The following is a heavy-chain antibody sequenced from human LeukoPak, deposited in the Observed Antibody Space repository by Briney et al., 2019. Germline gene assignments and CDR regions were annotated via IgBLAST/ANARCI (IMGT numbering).Heavy chain of an antibody. CDR1: GGSISSYY. Sequence: SETLSLTCRVSGGSISSYYWSWIRQPPGKGLEWIGYIYYSGSTNYNPSLQSRVTISVDTSKNQFSLKLSSVTAADTAVYYCARGLSATDNWFDPWGQGTLVTVSS. V-gene: IGHV4-59*01. D-gene: IGHD3-16*01. J-gene: IGHJ5*02. CDR3: ARGLSATDNWFDP. CDR2: IYYSGST.